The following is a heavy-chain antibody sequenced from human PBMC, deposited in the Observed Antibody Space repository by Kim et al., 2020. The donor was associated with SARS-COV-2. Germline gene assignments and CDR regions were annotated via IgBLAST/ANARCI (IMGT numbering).Heavy chain of an antibody. D-gene: IGHD4-17*01. CDR2: IIPILGIA. CDR3: ARGDDYGGNSEDAFDI. CDR1: GGTFSSYT. J-gene: IGHJ3*02. V-gene: IGHV1-69*02. Sequence: SVKVSCKASGGTFSSYTISWVRQAPGQGLEWMGRIIPILGIANYAQKFQGRVTITADKSTSTAYMELSSLRSEDTAVYYCARGDDYGGNSEDAFDIWGQGTMVTVSS.